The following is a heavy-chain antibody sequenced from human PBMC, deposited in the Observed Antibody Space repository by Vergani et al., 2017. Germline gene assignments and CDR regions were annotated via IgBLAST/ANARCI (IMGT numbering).Heavy chain of an antibody. CDR3: ARDLGYCSSTSCRDLGYYYYGMDV. CDR2: INPSGGST. D-gene: IGHD2-2*01. Sequence: QVQLVQSGAEVKKPGASVKVSCKASGYTFTSYYMHWVRQAPGQGLEWMGIINPSGGSTSYAQRFQGRVTMTRDTSTSTVYMELSSLRSEETAVYYCARDLGYCSSTSCRDLGYYYYGMDVWGQGTTVTVSS. CDR1: GYTFTSYY. V-gene: IGHV1-46*01. J-gene: IGHJ6*02.